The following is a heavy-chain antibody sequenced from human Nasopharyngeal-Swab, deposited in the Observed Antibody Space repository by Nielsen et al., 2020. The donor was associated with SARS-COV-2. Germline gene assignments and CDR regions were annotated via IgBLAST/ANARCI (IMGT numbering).Heavy chain of an antibody. CDR1: GFTFDNYA. Sequence: SLRLSCAASGFTFDNYAMHWVRQPPGKGLEWVSGITWNSGNKGYAESVQGRFTISRDNAKNSLYLQMHTLRDDDTAVYYCVRATSSWYFDSWGQGTLVTVSS. D-gene: IGHD6-13*01. CDR3: VRATSSWYFDS. CDR2: ITWNSGNK. J-gene: IGHJ4*02. V-gene: IGHV3-9*01.